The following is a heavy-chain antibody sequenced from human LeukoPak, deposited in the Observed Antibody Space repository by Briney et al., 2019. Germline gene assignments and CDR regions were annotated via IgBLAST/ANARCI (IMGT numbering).Heavy chain of an antibody. J-gene: IGHJ6*02. CDR3: ARDSMDV. CDR2: ISGYNGNT. CDR1: GYTFTNYG. Sequence: ASVKVSCKASGYTFTNYGISWVRQAPGQGLELMGWISGYNGNTNYAQNLQGRLTMTTDTATTTAYMELTSLRSAGTAVYYCARDSMDVWGQGTTVTVSS. V-gene: IGHV1-18*01.